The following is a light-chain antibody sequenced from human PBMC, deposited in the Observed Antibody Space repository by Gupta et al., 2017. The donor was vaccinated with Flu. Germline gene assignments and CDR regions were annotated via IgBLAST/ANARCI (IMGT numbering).Light chain of an antibody. CDR3: QHLNSFPRT. V-gene: IGKV1-9*01. CDR1: QGISSY. J-gene: IGKJ1*01. CDR2: AAS. Sequence: PSVLSASVGDRVTITCRASQGISSYLAWYQQKPGKAPKLLIYAASALRSGVPSRFSGSGSGTEFTLTISSLQPEDFATYYCQHLNSFPRTFGQGTKVEIK.